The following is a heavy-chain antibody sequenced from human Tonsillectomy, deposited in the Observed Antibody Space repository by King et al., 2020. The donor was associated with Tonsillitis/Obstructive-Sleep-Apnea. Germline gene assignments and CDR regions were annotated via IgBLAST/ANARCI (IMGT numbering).Heavy chain of an antibody. CDR2: IDPSDSYT. D-gene: IGHD6-19*01. CDR3: ARHPGMAVAATQDFYYYGMDG. V-gene: IGHV5-10-1*01. Sequence: QLVQSGAEVKKPGESLRISCKGSGYSFTSYWISWVRQMPGQGLEWMGRIDPSDSYTNYSPSFQGHVTISADKSISTAYLQWSSLRASDTAMYYCARHPGMAVAATQDFYYYGMDGWGRGTTVTVSS. J-gene: IGHJ6*02. CDR1: GYSFTSYW.